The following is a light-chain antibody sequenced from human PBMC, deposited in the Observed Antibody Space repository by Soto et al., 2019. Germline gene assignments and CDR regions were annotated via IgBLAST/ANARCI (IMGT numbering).Light chain of an antibody. CDR3: GTWDSSLSDVV. V-gene: IGLV1-51*02. CDR1: SSNIGNNY. CDR2: ENY. Sequence: QSVLTQPPSVSAAPGQRVTISCSGGSSNIGNNYVSWYQQLPGTAPKLLIYENYKRPSGIPDRFSGSKSGTSATLGITGLQTGDEAEYYCGTWDSSLSDVVFGGGTKLTVL. J-gene: IGLJ2*01.